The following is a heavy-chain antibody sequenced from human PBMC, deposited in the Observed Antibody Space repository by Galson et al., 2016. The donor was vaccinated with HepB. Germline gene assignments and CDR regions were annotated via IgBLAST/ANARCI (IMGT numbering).Heavy chain of an antibody. J-gene: IGHJ4*02. CDR2: IKQDGSEK. D-gene: IGHD2-15*01. Sequence: SLRLSCAASGFTFSSYWMSWVRQAPGKGLEWVANIKQDGSEKNYVDSVKGRFIISRDNAKNSLYLQMNSLRVEDTAVYYCAREAGYCSGSSCYFYFDYWGQGTLVTVSS. CDR3: AREAGYCSGSSCYFYFDY. V-gene: IGHV3-7*01. CDR1: GFTFSSYW.